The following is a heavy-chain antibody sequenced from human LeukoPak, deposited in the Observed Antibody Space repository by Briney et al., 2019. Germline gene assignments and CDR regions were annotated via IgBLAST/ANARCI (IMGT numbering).Heavy chain of an antibody. CDR2: ISSSGSTI. Sequence: GSLRLSCAASGFTFSDYYMSWIRQAPGKGLEWVSYISSSGSTIYYADSVKGRFTISRDNSKNTLYLQMNSLRAEDTAVYYCARDSFYTGYDRGFGYWGQGTLVTVSS. J-gene: IGHJ4*02. D-gene: IGHD5-12*01. CDR1: GFTFSDYY. CDR3: ARDSFYTGYDRGFGY. V-gene: IGHV3-11*04.